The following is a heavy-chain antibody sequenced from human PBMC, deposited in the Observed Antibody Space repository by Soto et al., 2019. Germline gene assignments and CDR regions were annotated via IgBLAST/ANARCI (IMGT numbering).Heavy chain of an antibody. CDR3: AKDDSLPIMITFGGVTGPDY. Sequence: QVQLVESGGGVVQPGRSLRLSCAASGFTFSSYDMHWVRQAPGKGLEWVAVISYDGSNKYYADSVKGRFTISRDNSKNTLYLQMNSLRAEDTAVYYCAKDDSLPIMITFGGVTGPDYWGQGTLVTVSS. V-gene: IGHV3-30*18. J-gene: IGHJ4*02. CDR2: ISYDGSNK. CDR1: GFTFSSYD. D-gene: IGHD3-16*01.